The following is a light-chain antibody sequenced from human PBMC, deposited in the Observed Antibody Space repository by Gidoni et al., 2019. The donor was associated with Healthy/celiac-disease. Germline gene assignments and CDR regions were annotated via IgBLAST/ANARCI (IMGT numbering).Light chain of an antibody. CDR2: AAS. V-gene: IGKV1-39*01. CDR3: QQSYSTSWT. CDR1: KSISSY. J-gene: IGKJ1*01. Sequence: DIQMTQSPSSLSASLGDRVTITCRASKSISSYLNWYQQKPGKAPKLLIYAASSLQSGVPSRFSGSGSGTDFTLTISSLQPEDFATYYCQQSYSTSWTFGQGTKVEIK.